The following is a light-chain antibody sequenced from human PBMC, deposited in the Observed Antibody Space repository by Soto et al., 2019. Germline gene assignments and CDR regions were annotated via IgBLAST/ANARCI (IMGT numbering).Light chain of an antibody. J-gene: IGKJ5*01. Sequence: EIVMTQSPATLSVSPGERATLSCRASQSVRSNLAWYQKNPGQAPRPHIYGASTRATGIPARFTGSGSGTEFTLTISSLQSEDVAVYYCQQYSNWPPITFGQGTRLEIK. CDR3: QQYSNWPPIT. V-gene: IGKV3-15*01. CDR1: QSVRSN. CDR2: GAS.